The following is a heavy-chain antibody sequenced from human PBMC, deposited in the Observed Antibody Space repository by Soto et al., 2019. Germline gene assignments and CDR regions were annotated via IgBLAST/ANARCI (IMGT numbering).Heavy chain of an antibody. CDR2: LYDGDGS. J-gene: IGHJ3*01. D-gene: IGHD1-1*01. Sequence: HPGGSLRLSCAASGLTVSGKKYVAWVRQAPGKGLEWVSALYDGDGSFYSDSVKGRFTTSSDSSKTTVYLQMNDLRPADTAVYYCATWHEREHAYDVWGQGTTVTVSS. CDR3: ATWHEREHAYDV. V-gene: IGHV3-53*01. CDR1: GLTVSGKKY.